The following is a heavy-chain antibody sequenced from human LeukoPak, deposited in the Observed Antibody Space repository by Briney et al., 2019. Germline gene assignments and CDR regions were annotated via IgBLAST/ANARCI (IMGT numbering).Heavy chain of an antibody. CDR3: ARSYSSGWYSSFDI. V-gene: IGHV4-61*02. D-gene: IGHD6-13*01. Sequence: PSQTLSLTCTVSGGSISSGTYYWSWIRQPAGKGLEWIGRIYISGSTNYNSSLKSRVSISLDTSKNQFSLKLSSVTAADTAVYYCARSYSSGWYSSFDIWGHGTMVTVSS. CDR2: IYISGST. J-gene: IGHJ3*02. CDR1: GGSISSGTYY.